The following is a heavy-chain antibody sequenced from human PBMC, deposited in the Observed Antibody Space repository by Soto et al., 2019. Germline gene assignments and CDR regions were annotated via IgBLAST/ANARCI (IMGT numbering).Heavy chain of an antibody. CDR3: ARSVAVSGAYFDY. J-gene: IGHJ4*02. CDR2: VYYTGST. CDR1: GGSISGSY. D-gene: IGHD6-19*01. V-gene: IGHV4-59*01. Sequence: PSETLSLTCSASGGSISGSYWSWIRQPPEKGLEWLGYVYYTGSTNYSLSLRSRVSISVDTSKNEFSLRLSSVTAADTAVYFWARSVAVSGAYFDYWGQGTQVTVSS.